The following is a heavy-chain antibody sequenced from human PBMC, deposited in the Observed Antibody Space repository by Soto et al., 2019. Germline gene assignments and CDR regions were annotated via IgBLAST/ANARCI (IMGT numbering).Heavy chain of an antibody. CDR1: GFTFDDYA. CDR2: ISWNSGSI. D-gene: IGHD2-15*01. J-gene: IGHJ5*02. CDR3: AKVKSAIIAAFDP. Sequence: EVQLVESGGGLVQPGRSLRLSCAASGFTFDDYAMHWVRQAPGEGLEWVSGISWNSGSIGYADSVKGRFTISRDNAKNSLYLQMNSLRAEDTALYYCAKVKSAIIAAFDPWGQGTLVTVSS. V-gene: IGHV3-9*01.